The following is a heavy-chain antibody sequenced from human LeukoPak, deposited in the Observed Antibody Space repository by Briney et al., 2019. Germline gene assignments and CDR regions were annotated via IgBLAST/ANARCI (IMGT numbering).Heavy chain of an antibody. CDR3: TRGAAAGNSRFDY. V-gene: IGHV3-48*01. D-gene: IGHD6-13*01. J-gene: IGHJ4*02. Sequence: GGSLRLSCAASGFTFSVYSVSWVRQAPGKGLEWVSYISSNSGAIYYANSVKGRFTISRDNAQNSLFLQVNSLRAEDTAVYYCTRGAAAGNSRFDYWGQGTLVTVSS. CDR2: ISSNSGAI. CDR1: GFTFSVYS.